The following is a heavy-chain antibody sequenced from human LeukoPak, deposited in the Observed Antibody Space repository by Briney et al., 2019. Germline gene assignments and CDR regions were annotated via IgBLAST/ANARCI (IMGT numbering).Heavy chain of an antibody. CDR1: GFTVSSNS. Sequence: PGGSLRLSCATSGFTVSSNSMTWVRQAPGKGLEWVSVIHSGGSTFYADSVKGRFTISRDSSKNTLYLQMTSLRAADTAVYYCGVVPGSGHWGQGTLVTVSS. CDR2: IHSGGST. V-gene: IGHV3-53*01. J-gene: IGHJ1*01. CDR3: GVVPGSGH. D-gene: IGHD2-21*01.